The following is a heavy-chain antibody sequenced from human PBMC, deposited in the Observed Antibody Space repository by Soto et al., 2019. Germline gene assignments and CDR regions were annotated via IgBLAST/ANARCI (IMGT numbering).Heavy chain of an antibody. CDR1: EFTFNIFD. CDR3: VKGGWLDY. Sequence: EVHLLESGGGWVQPGGSLRLSCAASEFTFNIFDMSWVRRAPGKGLEWVSMISDSGDRTYYAGSVRGRFTMSRDNSKNTVYLQMDSLRAEDTAIYYCVKGGWLDYWGQGTLVTVSS. J-gene: IGHJ4*02. D-gene: IGHD5-12*01. CDR2: ISDSGDRT. V-gene: IGHV3-23*01.